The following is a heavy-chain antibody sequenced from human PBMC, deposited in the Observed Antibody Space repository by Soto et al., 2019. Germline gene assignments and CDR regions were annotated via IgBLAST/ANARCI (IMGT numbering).Heavy chain of an antibody. CDR3: AKDLYGSPTSGWQGFDY. CDR2: ISYDGSNT. D-gene: IGHD6-19*01. J-gene: IGHJ4*02. Sequence: PGGSLRLSCAVSGFTFSSYAMHWVRQAPGKGLEWVAVISYDGSNTDYADSVKGRFTISRDNSKNTLYLQMSSLRTEDTAVYYCAKDLYGSPTSGWQGFDYWGQGTLVTVSS. V-gene: IGHV3-30*18. CDR1: GFTFSSYA.